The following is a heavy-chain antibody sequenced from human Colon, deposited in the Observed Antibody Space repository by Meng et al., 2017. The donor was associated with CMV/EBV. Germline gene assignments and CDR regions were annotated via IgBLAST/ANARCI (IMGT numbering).Heavy chain of an antibody. V-gene: IGHV1-18*01. CDR1: G. CDR3: ARSLGYCSSGTCYTNWFDP. Sequence: GIAWVRQAPGQGLEWMGWINVKDGNTNYAENFQGRVTMTTDTSTSTAYLDLRSLRSDDTAVYFCARSLGYCSSGTCYTNWFDPWGQGTLVTVSS. CDR2: INVKDGNT. D-gene: IGHD2-15*01. J-gene: IGHJ5*02.